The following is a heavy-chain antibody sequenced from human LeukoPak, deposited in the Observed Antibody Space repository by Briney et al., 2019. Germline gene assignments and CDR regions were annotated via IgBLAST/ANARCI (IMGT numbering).Heavy chain of an antibody. V-gene: IGHV4-34*01. CDR2: INHSGST. Sequence: SETLSLTCGVYGGSFSGYYWSWIRQPPGKGLEWIGEINHSGSTNYNPSLKSRVTISVDTSKNQFSLKLSSVTAADTAVYYCARWVPNYYYYGMDVWGQGTTVTVSS. CDR1: GGSFSGYY. CDR3: ARWVPNYYYYGMDV. J-gene: IGHJ6*02.